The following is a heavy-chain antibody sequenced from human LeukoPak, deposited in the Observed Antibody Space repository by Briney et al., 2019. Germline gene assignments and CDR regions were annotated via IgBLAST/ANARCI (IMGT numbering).Heavy chain of an antibody. CDR1: GFTFSSYI. J-gene: IGHJ4*02. V-gene: IGHV3-48*01. Sequence: PGGSLRLSCAASGFTFSSYIMNWVRQAPGKGLEWLSYISSSGSTIYYADSVKGRFTISRDNAKNSLYLQMNSLRAEDTAVYYCARDFYGDYDFDYWGQGTLVTVSS. CDR3: ARDFYGDYDFDY. D-gene: IGHD4-17*01. CDR2: ISSSGSTI.